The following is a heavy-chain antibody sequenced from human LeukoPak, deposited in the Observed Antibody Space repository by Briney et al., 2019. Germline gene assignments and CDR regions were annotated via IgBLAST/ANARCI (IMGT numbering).Heavy chain of an antibody. D-gene: IGHD3-10*02. Sequence: GGSLRLSCAASGFTFSSYGMSWVRQAPGKGLEWVGFIRSEAFGGTTEYAASVKGRFTMSRDDSKSIAYLQMNSLKTEDTAVYYCTRDAYMLGKYWGQGTLVTVSS. J-gene: IGHJ4*02. CDR2: IRSEAFGGTT. V-gene: IGHV3-49*04. CDR3: TRDAYMLGKY. CDR1: GFTFSSYG.